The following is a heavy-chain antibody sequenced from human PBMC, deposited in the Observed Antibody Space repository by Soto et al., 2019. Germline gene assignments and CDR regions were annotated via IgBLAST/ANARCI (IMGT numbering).Heavy chain of an antibody. D-gene: IGHD3-3*01. CDR2: IDPSDSYT. Sequence: PGESLNISCNGSGYSFTSYWISWVRQMPGKGLEWMGRIDPSDSYTNYSPSFQGHVTISADKSISTAYLQWSSLKASDTAMYYRARHRSASGWFDPWGQGTLVTVSS. J-gene: IGHJ5*02. CDR3: ARHRSASGWFDP. V-gene: IGHV5-10-1*01. CDR1: GYSFTSYW.